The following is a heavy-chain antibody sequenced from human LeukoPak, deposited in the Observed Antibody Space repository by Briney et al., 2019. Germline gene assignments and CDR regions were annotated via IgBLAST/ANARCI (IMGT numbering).Heavy chain of an antibody. D-gene: IGHD6-13*01. CDR3: VKVTAAGFVDH. CDR1: GFTFDDYA. J-gene: IGHJ4*02. CDR2: ISWNSGSI. Sequence: GRSLRLSCAASGFTFDDYAMHWVRQAPGKGLEWVSGISWNSGSIGYADSVKGRFTISRDNAKNSLYLQMNSLGAEDTALYYCVKVTAAGFVDHWGQGTLVTASS. V-gene: IGHV3-9*01.